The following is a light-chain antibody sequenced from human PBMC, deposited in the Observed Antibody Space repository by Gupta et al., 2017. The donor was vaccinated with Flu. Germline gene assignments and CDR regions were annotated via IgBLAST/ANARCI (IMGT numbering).Light chain of an antibody. CDR2: KDS. V-gene: IGLV3-25*03. J-gene: IGLJ3*02. CDR3: QSADSSGTWV. CDR1: ALPKQY. Sequence: SYELTQPPSVSVSPGQTARITCSGDALPKQYAYWYQQKPGQAPVLVIYKDSERPSGIPERFSGSSSGTTVTLTISGAQAEDEADYDCQSADSSGTWVFGGGTKLTVL.